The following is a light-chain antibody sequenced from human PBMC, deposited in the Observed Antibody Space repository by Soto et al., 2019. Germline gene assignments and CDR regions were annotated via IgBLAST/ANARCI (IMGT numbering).Light chain of an antibody. V-gene: IGKV3-20*01. CDR3: QQYDSSLRT. Sequence: EIVLTQSPGTLSLSPGERATLSCRASQSVNSVYLAWYQQKPGQAPRLLIYGASSRATGIPDRFSGSGSGTDFTLTISRLDPEDFAVYFCQQYDSSLRTFGQGTRVDIK. CDR1: QSVNSVY. CDR2: GAS. J-gene: IGKJ1*01.